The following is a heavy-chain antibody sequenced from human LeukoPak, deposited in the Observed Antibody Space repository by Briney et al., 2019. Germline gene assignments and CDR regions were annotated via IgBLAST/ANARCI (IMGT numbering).Heavy chain of an antibody. Sequence: ASVKVSCKASGYTFTGYYMHWVRQAPGQGLEWMGWINPNSGGTNYAQKFQGRVTMTRDTSISTAYVELSRLRSDDTAVCYCARGSVAGWVNFDYWGQGTLVTVSS. J-gene: IGHJ4*02. D-gene: IGHD1-26*01. CDR1: GYTFTGYY. CDR3: ARGSVAGWVNFDY. V-gene: IGHV1-2*02. CDR2: INPNSGGT.